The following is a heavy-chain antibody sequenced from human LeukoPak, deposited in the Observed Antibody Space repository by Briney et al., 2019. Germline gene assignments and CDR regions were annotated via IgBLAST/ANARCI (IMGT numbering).Heavy chain of an antibody. D-gene: IGHD2-15*01. Sequence: TPSETLSLTCTVSGGSISSYYWGWIRQPPGRGLEWIGRIYHSGSTYYNPSLKSRVTISVDTSKNQFSLKLSSVTAADTAVYYCARAVVAATNWFDPWGQGTLVTVSS. V-gene: IGHV4-38-2*02. CDR3: ARAVVAATNWFDP. CDR1: GGSISSYY. J-gene: IGHJ5*02. CDR2: IYHSGST.